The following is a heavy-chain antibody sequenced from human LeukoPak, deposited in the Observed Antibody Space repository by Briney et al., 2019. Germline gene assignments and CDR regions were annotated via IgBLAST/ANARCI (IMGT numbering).Heavy chain of an antibody. V-gene: IGHV1-18*01. CDR3: ARGLGDVGY. D-gene: IGHD3-16*01. Sequence: GASVKVSCKASGYTFTSYGISWVRQAPGQGLEWMGWIGAYNGNTNYAQKFQGRVTMTRNTSISTAYMELSSLRSEDTAVYYCARGLGDVGYWGQGTLVTVSS. CDR1: GYTFTSYG. CDR2: IGAYNGNT. J-gene: IGHJ4*02.